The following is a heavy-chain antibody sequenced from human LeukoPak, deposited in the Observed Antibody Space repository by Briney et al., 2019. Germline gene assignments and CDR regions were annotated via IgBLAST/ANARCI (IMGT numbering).Heavy chain of an antibody. Sequence: GGSLRLSCAASGFTFSSYSMNWVRQAPGKGLEWVSSISSSSSYIYYADSVKGRFTISRDNAKNSLYLQMNSLRAEDTAVYYCARSSSLEWELLHYYYYYYMDVWGKGTTVTVSS. CDR1: GFTFSSYS. D-gene: IGHD1-26*01. CDR2: ISSSSSYI. CDR3: ARSSSLEWELLHYYYYYYMDV. V-gene: IGHV3-21*01. J-gene: IGHJ6*03.